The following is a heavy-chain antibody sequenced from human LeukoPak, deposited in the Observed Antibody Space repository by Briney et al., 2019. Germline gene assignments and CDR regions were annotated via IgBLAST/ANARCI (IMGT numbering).Heavy chain of an antibody. CDR2: TYYRSKYYF. Sequence: SQTLSLTCAISGDSVSTNSAAWNWIRQSPSRGLEWLGRTYYRSKYYFDYAVSVKSRITINPDTSKNQFSLQLSSVTPEDTAVYYCARERLHDYSRTLDYWGQGTLVTASS. D-gene: IGHD4-11*01. V-gene: IGHV6-1*01. J-gene: IGHJ4*02. CDR1: GDSVSTNSAA. CDR3: ARERLHDYSRTLDY.